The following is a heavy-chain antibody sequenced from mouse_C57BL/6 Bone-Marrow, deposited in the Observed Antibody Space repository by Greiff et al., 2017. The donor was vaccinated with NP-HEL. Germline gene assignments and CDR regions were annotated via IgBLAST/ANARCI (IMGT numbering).Heavy chain of an antibody. D-gene: IGHD1-1*01. CDR2: ISPGSGST. J-gene: IGHJ1*03. Sequence: QVQLQQPGAELVKPGASVKMSCKASGYTFTSYWITWVKQRPGQGLEWIGDISPGSGSTNYNEKFKSKATLTVDTSSSTAYMQLSSLTSEDSAVYYCASPHYYGSSHWYFDVWGTGTTVTVSS. CDR3: ASPHYYGSSHWYFDV. CDR1: GYTFTSYW. V-gene: IGHV1-55*01.